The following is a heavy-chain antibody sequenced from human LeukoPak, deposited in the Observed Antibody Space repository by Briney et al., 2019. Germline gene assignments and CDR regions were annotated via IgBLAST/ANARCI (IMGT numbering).Heavy chain of an antibody. Sequence: ASVQVSCKASGYSFTSYAMHWVRQAPGQRLEWMGWINAGNGNTKYSQEFQGRVTITRDTSASTAYMELSSLRSDDKAVYYCAREMAAAGTGGIDYWGQGTLVTVSS. CDR2: INAGNGNT. D-gene: IGHD6-13*01. J-gene: IGHJ4*02. V-gene: IGHV1-3*03. CDR1: GYSFTSYA. CDR3: AREMAAAGTGGIDY.